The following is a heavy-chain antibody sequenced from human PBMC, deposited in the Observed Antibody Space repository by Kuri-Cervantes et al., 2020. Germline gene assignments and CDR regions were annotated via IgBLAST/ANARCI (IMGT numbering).Heavy chain of an antibody. CDR2: IYYSGST. D-gene: IGHD1-26*01. V-gene: IGHV4-61*01. J-gene: IGHJ4*02. Sequence: SETLSLTCTVSGGSVSSGSYYWSWIRQPPGKGLEWIGYIYYSGSTNHNPSLKSRVTISVDTSKNQFSLKLSSVTAADTAVYYCARGRVGAIYFDYWGQGTLVTVSS. CDR1: GGSVSSGSYY. CDR3: ARGRVGAIYFDY.